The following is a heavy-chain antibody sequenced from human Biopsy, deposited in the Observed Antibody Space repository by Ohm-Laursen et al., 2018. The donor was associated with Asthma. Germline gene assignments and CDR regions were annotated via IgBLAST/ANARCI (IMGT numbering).Heavy chain of an antibody. J-gene: IGHJ3*02. Sequence: SLSLSCTASGFSFSNFAIHWVRQAPGKGLEWVGVISKDASTQDYADSVKGRFTMARDNSKNTLDLQMNSLREEDTAVYYCVRDGTDDAFDIWGQGTVVSGSS. CDR3: VRDGTDDAFDI. CDR1: GFSFSNFA. CDR2: ISKDASTQ. D-gene: IGHD1-1*01. V-gene: IGHV3-30*01.